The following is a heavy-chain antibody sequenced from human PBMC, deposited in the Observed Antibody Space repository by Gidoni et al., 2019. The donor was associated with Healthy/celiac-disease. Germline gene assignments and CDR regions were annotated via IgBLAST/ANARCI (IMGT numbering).Heavy chain of an antibody. CDR2: INPSGGST. CDR1: GYTFPSYY. J-gene: IGHJ4*02. V-gene: IGHV1-46*01. Sequence: QVQLVQSGAEVKKPGASVKVSRKASGYTFPSYYMHWVRQAPGQGLEWMGIINPSGGSTSYAQKFQGRVTMTRDTSTSTVYMELSSLRSEDTAVYYCARDPYAGQVTAIPNYWGQGTLVTVSS. CDR3: ARDPYAGQVTAIPNY. D-gene: IGHD2-21*02.